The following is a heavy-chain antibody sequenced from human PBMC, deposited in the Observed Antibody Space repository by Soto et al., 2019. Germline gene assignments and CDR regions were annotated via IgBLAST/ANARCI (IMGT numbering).Heavy chain of an antibody. V-gene: IGHV4-34*01. CDR2: INHSGST. J-gene: IGHJ6*03. CDR3: ARSRNHLTPYYYYYMDV. Sequence: PSETLSLTCAVYGGSFSGYYWSWIRQPPGKGLEWIGEINHSGSTNYNPSLKSRVTISVDTSKNQFSLKLSSVTAADTAVYYCARSRNHLTPYYYYYMDVWGKGTTVTVSS. CDR1: GGSFSGYY. D-gene: IGHD4-4*01.